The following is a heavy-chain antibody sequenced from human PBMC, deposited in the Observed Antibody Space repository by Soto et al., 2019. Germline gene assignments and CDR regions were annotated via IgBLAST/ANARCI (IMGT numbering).Heavy chain of an antibody. J-gene: IGHJ4*02. D-gene: IGHD3-22*01. V-gene: IGHV1-3*05. Sequence: QVQLVQSGAEEKKPGASVKVSCKASGYTFTSYAMHWVRQAPGQRLEWMGWINAGNSDTTYSQKFQGRDTITSDTSASTAYMELTSLRSEGTAVYYCAGDFSMGVVSPGYWGQGTLVTVSS. CDR1: GYTFTSYA. CDR2: INAGNSDT. CDR3: AGDFSMGVVSPGY.